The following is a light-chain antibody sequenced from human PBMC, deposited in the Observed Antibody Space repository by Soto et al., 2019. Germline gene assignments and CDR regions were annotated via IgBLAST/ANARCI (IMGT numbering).Light chain of an antibody. CDR3: QQRSNWIT. Sequence: DIVMTQSPLSLPVTPGEPATLSCWASQSVSTYLAWYQQKPGQAPRLLIYDASSRATGIPARFSGSGSGTDFTLTISSVEPEDFAVYYCQQRSNWITFGQGTRLEIK. V-gene: IGKV3-11*01. J-gene: IGKJ5*01. CDR2: DAS. CDR1: QSVSTY.